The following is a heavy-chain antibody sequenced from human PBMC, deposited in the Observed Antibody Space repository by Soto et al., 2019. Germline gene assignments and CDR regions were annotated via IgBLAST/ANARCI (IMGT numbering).Heavy chain of an antibody. V-gene: IGHV4-31*03. D-gene: IGHD2-21*02. CDR2: IYYSGST. CDR3: ARGPPRRRLLFQVPFDY. J-gene: IGHJ4*02. CDR1: GGYISSGGYY. Sequence: SETLSLTCTVSGGYISSGGYYRSWISQHPGKGLEWIGYIYYSGSTYYNPSLKSRVTISVDTSKNQFSLKLSSVTAADTAVYYCARGPPRRRLLFQVPFDYWGQGTLVTVSS.